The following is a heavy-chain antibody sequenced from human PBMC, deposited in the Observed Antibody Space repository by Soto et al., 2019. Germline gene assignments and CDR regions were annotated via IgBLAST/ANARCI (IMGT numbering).Heavy chain of an antibody. CDR1: SGSISSSNW. V-gene: IGHV4-4*02. CDR2: IYHSGST. J-gene: IGHJ5*02. D-gene: IGHD6-13*01. CDR3: AREEAAAALGAFDP. Sequence: SETLSLTCAVSSGSISSSNWWSWVRQPPGKGLEWIGEIYHSGSTNYNPSLKSRATISVDKSKNQFSLKLSSVTAADTAVYYCAREEAAAALGAFDPRGQGTLVTVSS.